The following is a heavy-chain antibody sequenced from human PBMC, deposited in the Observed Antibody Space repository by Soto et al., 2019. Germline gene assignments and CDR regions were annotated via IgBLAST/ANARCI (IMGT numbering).Heavy chain of an antibody. CDR1: GFTFSTYT. Sequence: GGSLRLSCAASGFTFSTYTLNWVRQAPGKGLEWVSSISSGSSYIYYAGSVKGRFTISRDNAKNSLYLQMNSLRAEDTAVYYCARGVYYFDYWGQGTLVTVS. V-gene: IGHV3-21*01. CDR3: ARGVYYFDY. CDR2: ISSGSSYI. J-gene: IGHJ4*02.